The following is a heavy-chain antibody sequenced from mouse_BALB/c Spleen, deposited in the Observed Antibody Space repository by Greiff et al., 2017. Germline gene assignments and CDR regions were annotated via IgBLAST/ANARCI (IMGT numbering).Heavy chain of an antibody. CDR3: ARRSLTVYGNYGAMDY. J-gene: IGHJ4*01. D-gene: IGHD2-1*01. CDR2: ILPGSGST. V-gene: IGHV1-9*01. Sequence: QVQLQQSGAELMKPGASVKISCKATGYTFSSYWIEWVKQRPGHGLEWIGEILPGSGSTNYNEKFKGKATFTADTSSNTAYMQLSSLTSEDSAVYYCARRSLTVYGNYGAMDYWGQGTSVTVSS. CDR1: GYTFSSYW.